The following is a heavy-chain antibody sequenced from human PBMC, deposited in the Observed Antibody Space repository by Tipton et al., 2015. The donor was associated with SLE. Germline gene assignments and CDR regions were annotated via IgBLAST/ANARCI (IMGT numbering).Heavy chain of an antibody. V-gene: IGHV4-39*07. J-gene: IGHJ6*04. D-gene: IGHD3-3*01. CDR2: MSSSGAT. CDR1: GASLTTSVFY. Sequence: TLSLTCTVSGASLTTSVFYWGWIRQPPGKGLEWLGSMSSSGATHSNPSLKSRVTISVDMSKNQFSLKLISVTAADTAAYFCARSLITSFGVVTKALDVWGKGTTVTVSS. CDR3: ARSLITSFGVVTKALDV.